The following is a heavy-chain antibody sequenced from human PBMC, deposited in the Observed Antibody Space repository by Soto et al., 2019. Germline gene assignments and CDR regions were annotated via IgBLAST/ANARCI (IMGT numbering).Heavy chain of an antibody. CDR2: IYHSGST. CDR3: ARARTSRDGYNSAFDI. Sequence: LSLTCAVSGGSISSGGYSWSWIRQPPGKGLEWIGYIYHSGSTYYNPSLKSRVTISVDRSKNQFSLKLSSVTAADTAVYYCARARTSRDGYNSAFDIWGQGTMVTVSS. D-gene: IGHD5-12*01. J-gene: IGHJ3*02. CDR1: GGSISSGGYS. V-gene: IGHV4-30-2*01.